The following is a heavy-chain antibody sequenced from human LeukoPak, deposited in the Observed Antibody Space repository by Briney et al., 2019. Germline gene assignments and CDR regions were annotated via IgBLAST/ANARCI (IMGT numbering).Heavy chain of an antibody. D-gene: IGHD7-27*01. V-gene: IGHV3-7*04. CDR3: ARGNWEPSDY. J-gene: IGHJ4*02. Sequence: GGSLRLSCAASGFTFSNYWMTWVRQTPGKGLEWVANIKQDGGQKYYVDSVKGRFTISRDNAENSLYLQMNSLRAEDTAVYYCARGNWEPSDYWGQGTLVTVSS. CDR2: IKQDGGQK. CDR1: GFTFSNYW.